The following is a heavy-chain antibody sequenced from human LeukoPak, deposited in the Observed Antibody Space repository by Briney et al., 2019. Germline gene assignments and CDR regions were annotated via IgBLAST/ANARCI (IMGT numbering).Heavy chain of an antibody. V-gene: IGHV3-7*01. Sequence: PRGSLRLSCAASDFMFSDYWMSWVRQAPGKGPEWVANINKDGSEEHYVDSVKGRFTVSRDNAENSLFLQMNSLRVEDTAVYYCATYDNWVAGDVWGQGTSVSVSS. CDR3: ATYDNWVAGDV. J-gene: IGHJ6*02. D-gene: IGHD1-1*01. CDR1: DFMFSDYW. CDR2: INKDGSEE.